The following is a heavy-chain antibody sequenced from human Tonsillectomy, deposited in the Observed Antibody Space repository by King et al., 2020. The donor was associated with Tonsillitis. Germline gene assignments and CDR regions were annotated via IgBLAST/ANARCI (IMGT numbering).Heavy chain of an antibody. CDR1: GGTLNSYA. CDR2: IIPMFGSA. D-gene: IGHD2-2*01. CDR3: ARDLPGSTILFVAFDI. V-gene: IGHV1-69*06. J-gene: IGHJ3*02. Sequence: LVQSGAEVKKPGSSVKVSCKASGGTLNSYAICWVRQAPGQGLEWMGGIIPMFGSANYAQKFQGRVTITADKSTNTAYMELTSLRSEDTAVYYCARDLPGSTILFVAFDIWGQGTTVTVSS.